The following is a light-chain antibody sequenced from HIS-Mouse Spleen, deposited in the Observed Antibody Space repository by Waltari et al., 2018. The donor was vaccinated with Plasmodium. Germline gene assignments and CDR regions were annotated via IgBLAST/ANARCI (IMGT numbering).Light chain of an antibody. J-gene: IGLJ2*01. CDR3: CSYAGSPYVV. CDR2: DVS. Sequence: QSALTQPRSVSGSPGQSVTISCTGTSSDVGGYNYVSWYQQHPGKAPKLMIYDVSKRPSGVPDRCSGSKAGNTASLTISGLQAEDEADYYCCSYAGSPYVVFGGGTKLTVL. CDR1: SSDVGGYNY. V-gene: IGLV2-11*01.